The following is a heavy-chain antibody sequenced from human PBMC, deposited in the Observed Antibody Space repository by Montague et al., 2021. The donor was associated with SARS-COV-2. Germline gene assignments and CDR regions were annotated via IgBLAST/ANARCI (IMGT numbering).Heavy chain of an antibody. Sequence: SETLSLTCTVSGGFISDSYYWAWIRQAPGKGLEWLGSLYRSGSVYSNPSLKSRVSMSVDKSKNHFSLRLTSATAAETAVYYCVRGAEEAHFAMDVWGQGTTGTVSS. J-gene: IGHJ6*02. CDR1: GGFISDSYY. CDR2: LYRSGSV. V-gene: IGHV4-39*02. CDR3: VRGAEEAHFAMDV. D-gene: IGHD3-10*01.